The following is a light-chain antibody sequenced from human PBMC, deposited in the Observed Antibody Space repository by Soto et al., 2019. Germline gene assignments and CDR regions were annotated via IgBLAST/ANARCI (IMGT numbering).Light chain of an antibody. J-gene: IGLJ3*02. CDR1: SSNIGRNP. Sequence: QSVLTQPPSASGTPGQRVTISCSGRSSNIGRNPVYWYQQVPGTAPKLLFYTNDQRPSGVPDRFSGSKSGTSASLAISGLRSEDEADYYCAAWDDSLSGPVFGGGTKVTVL. CDR3: AAWDDSLSGPV. CDR2: TND. V-gene: IGLV1-47*02.